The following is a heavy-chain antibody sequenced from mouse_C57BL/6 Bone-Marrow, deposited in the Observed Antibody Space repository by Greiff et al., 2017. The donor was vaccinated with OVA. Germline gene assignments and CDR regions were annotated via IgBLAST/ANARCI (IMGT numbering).Heavy chain of an antibody. CDR3: ASVYDYGDYFDY. Sequence: QVQLKESGAELARPGASVKLSCKASGYTFTSYGISWVKQRTGQGLEWIGEIYPRSGNTYYNEKFKGKATLTADKSSSTAYMELRSLTSEDSAVYFCASVYDYGDYFDYWGQGTTLTVSS. CDR1: GYTFTSYG. V-gene: IGHV1-81*01. D-gene: IGHD2-4*01. CDR2: IYPRSGNT. J-gene: IGHJ2*01.